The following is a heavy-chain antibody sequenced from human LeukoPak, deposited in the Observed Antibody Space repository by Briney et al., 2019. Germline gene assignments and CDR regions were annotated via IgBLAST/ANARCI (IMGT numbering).Heavy chain of an antibody. CDR1: GFTFSSYS. D-gene: IGHD5-18*01. Sequence: GGSLRLSCAASGFTFSSYSMNWVRQAPGKGVEWVSYISSSSSTIYYADSVKGRFTISRDNAKNSLYLQMNSLRAEDTAVYYCARTRGYSYGRFDPWGQGTLVTVSS. J-gene: IGHJ5*02. CDR3: ARTRGYSYGRFDP. V-gene: IGHV3-48*01. CDR2: ISSSSSTI.